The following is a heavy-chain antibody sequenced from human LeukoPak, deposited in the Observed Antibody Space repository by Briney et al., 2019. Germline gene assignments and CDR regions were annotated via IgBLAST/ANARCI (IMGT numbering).Heavy chain of an antibody. CDR3: ARGEVYYDILTGYFL. Sequence: ASVKVSCKASGYTFTGYYMHWVRQAPGQGLEWMGWINPNSGGTNYAQKFQGRVTMTRDTSISTAYMELSRLRSDDTAVYYCARGEVYYDILTGYFLWGQGTMVTVSS. J-gene: IGHJ3*01. D-gene: IGHD3-9*01. V-gene: IGHV1-2*02. CDR2: INPNSGGT. CDR1: GYTFTGYY.